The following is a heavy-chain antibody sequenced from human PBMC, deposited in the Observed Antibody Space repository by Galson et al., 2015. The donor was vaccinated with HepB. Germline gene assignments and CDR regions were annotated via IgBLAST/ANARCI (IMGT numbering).Heavy chain of an antibody. CDR2: TYYRSKWYN. D-gene: IGHD6-19*01. V-gene: IGHV6-1*01. J-gene: IGHJ4*02. Sequence: CAISGDSVSSNSAAWNWIRQSPSRGLEWLGRTYYRSKWYNDYAVSVKSRITINPDTSKNQFSLQLNSVTPEDTAVYYCARGTRRYSSGSLFDYWGQGTLVTVSS. CDR1: GDSVSSNSAA. CDR3: ARGTRRYSSGSLFDY.